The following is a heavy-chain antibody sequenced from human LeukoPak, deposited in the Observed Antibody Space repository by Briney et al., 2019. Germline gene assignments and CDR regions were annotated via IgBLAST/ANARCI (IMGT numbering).Heavy chain of an antibody. Sequence: GESLKISCKGSGYSFTNYWIGWVRQMPGKGLECMGIIYPADSDTRYSPSFQGQVTISADKSIITAYLQWSSLKASDTAMYYCTRLSDYDIAGAGFDFWGQGTVVTVSS. J-gene: IGHJ3*01. V-gene: IGHV5-51*01. CDR1: GYSFTNYW. D-gene: IGHD3-22*01. CDR3: TRLSDYDIAGAGFDF. CDR2: IYPADSDT.